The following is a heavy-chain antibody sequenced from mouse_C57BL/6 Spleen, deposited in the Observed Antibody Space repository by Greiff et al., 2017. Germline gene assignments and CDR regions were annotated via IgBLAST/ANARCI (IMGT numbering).Heavy chain of an antibody. Sequence: VQLQQSGPVLVKPGASVKMSCKASGYTFTDYYMNWVKQSHGKSLEWIGVINPYNGGTSYNQKFKGKATLTVDKSSSTAYMELNSLTSEDSAVYYCAIAQDYWYFDVWGTGTTVTVSS. CDR2: INPYNGGT. CDR1: GYTFTDYY. V-gene: IGHV1-19*01. CDR3: AIAQDYWYFDV. J-gene: IGHJ1*03.